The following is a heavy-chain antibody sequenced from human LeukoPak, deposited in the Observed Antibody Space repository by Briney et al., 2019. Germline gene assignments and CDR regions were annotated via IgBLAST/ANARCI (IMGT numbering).Heavy chain of an antibody. J-gene: IGHJ4*02. CDR1: GGSISSYY. V-gene: IGHV4-59*12. CDR2: IYYSGST. Sequence: SETLSLTCTVSGGSISSYYWSWIRQPPGKGLEWIGYIYYSGSTNYNPSLKSRVTISVDTSKNQFSLKLSSVTAADTAVYYCARGSNTATARSLRYWGQGTLVTVSS. D-gene: IGHD5-18*01. CDR3: ARGSNTATARSLRY.